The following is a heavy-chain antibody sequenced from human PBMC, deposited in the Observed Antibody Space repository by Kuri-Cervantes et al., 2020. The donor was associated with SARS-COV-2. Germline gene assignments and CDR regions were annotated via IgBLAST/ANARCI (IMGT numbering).Heavy chain of an antibody. CDR2: SFYSGST. CDR3: ARATLVRYFDC. D-gene: IGHD2-2*01. J-gene: IGHJ4*03. V-gene: IGHV4-39*01. CDR1: GGSITSDYL. Sequence: SETLSLTCTVSGGSITSDYLWGWIRQPPGKGLEGIGNSFYSGSTFYNPSLKSRVTISVDTSKNQFSLELSSVTAADTAVYYCARATLVRYFDCLSQGTTVTVSS.